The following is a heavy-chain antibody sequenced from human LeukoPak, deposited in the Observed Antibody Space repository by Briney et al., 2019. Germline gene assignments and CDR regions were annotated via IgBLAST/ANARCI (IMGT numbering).Heavy chain of an antibody. CDR3: VRAHHPGGWFDP. D-gene: IGHD3-10*01. CDR1: GFSFSSYG. V-gene: IGHV3-30*03. Sequence: PGGSLRLSCAVSGFSFSSYGMHWVRQAPGKGLEWVAVISYDGSNKYYADFVKGRFTISRDNAKNSLYLQMNSLTAEDTAVHYCVRAHHPGGWFDPWGQGTLVTVSS. CDR2: ISYDGSNK. J-gene: IGHJ5*02.